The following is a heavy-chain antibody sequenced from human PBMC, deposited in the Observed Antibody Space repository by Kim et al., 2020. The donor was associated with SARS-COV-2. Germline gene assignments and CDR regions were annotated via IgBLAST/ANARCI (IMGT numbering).Heavy chain of an antibody. V-gene: IGHV4-59*08. CDR3: ARRFSRGLRAFDI. Sequence: SETLSLTCTVSGGSISSYYWSWIRQPPGKGLEWIGYIYYSGSTNDNPSLKSRVTISVDTSKNQFSLKLSSVTAADTAVYYCARRFSRGLRAFDIWGQGTMVTVSS. CDR2: IYYSGST. D-gene: IGHD3-3*01. CDR1: GGSISSYY. J-gene: IGHJ3*02.